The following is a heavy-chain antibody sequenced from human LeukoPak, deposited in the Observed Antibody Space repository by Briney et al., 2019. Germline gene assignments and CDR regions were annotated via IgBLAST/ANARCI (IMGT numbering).Heavy chain of an antibody. CDR3: ARDDSFDI. J-gene: IGHJ3*02. V-gene: IGHV4-30-4*01. CDR1: GGSIISGDYY. CDR2: IYYTGST. Sequence: SETLSLTCTVSGGSIISGDYYWSWVRQPPGKGLEWLGFIYYTGSTYYNPSLKSRLTISRNASRNQFSLSLRSVTAADTAVYYCARDDSFDIWGQGTMVTVSS.